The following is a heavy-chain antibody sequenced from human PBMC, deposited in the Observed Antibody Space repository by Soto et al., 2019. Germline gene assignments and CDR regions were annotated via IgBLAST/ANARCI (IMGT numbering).Heavy chain of an antibody. V-gene: IGHV3-48*02. CDR2: ISSSSSTI. CDR3: ARAWGLRFLEWPLHYGMDV. Sequence: GGSLRLSCAASGFTFSSYSMNWVRQAPGKGLEWVSYISSSSSTIYYADSVKGRFTISRDNAKNSLYLQMNSLRDEDTAVYYCARAWGLRFLEWPLHYGMDVWGQGTTVTV. CDR1: GFTFSSYS. J-gene: IGHJ6*02. D-gene: IGHD3-3*01.